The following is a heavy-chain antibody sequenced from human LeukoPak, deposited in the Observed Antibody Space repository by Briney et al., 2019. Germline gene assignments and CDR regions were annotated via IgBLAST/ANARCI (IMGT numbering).Heavy chain of an antibody. CDR1: GFTFSAYS. CDR2: ISSSSTYI. CDR3: AKINLGPSDY. Sequence: GGSLRLSCAASGFTFSAYSMNWVRQAPGKGLEWVSSISSSSTYIYYADSVKGRFTISRDNSKSTLYLQMNSLRAEDTAVYYCAKINLGPSDYWGQGTLVTVSS. J-gene: IGHJ4*02. V-gene: IGHV3-21*04.